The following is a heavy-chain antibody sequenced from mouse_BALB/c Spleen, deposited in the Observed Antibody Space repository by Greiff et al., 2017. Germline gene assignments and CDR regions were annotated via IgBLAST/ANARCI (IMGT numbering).Heavy chain of an antibody. D-gene: IGHD4-1*02. V-gene: IGHV1-15*01. J-gene: IGHJ2*01. CDR3: TNNWYYFDY. Sequence: QVQLQQSGAELVRPGASVTLSCKASGYTFTDYEMHWVKQTPVHGLEWIGAIDPETGGTAYNQKFKGKATLTADKSSSTAYIELRSLTSEDSAVYYCTNNWYYFDYWGQGTTLTVSS. CDR2: IDPETGGT. CDR1: GYTFTDYE.